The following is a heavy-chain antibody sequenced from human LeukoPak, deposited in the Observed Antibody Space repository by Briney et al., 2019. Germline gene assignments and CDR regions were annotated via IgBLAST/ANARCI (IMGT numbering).Heavy chain of an antibody. V-gene: IGHV3-21*06. J-gene: IGHJ4*02. CDR3: LRGDRRDY. CDR1: GFTFNTYS. CDR2: IDSSGGYM. Sequence: GGSLRLSCEASGFTFNTYSMDWARQAPGRGLEWVSSIDSSGGYMFYADSVKGRFIISRDNAKDSLYLQMNSLRVEDTAVYYCLRGDRRDYWGQGTLVTVSS.